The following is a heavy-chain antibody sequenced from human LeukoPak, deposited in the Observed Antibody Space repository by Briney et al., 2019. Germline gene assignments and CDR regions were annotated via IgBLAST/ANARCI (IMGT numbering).Heavy chain of an antibody. V-gene: IGHV1-8*01. CDR2: MNPNSGDT. CDR1: GYIFSSND. D-gene: IGHD3-10*01. CDR3: ARGPFGSGSFLDY. Sequence: ASVKVSCKASGYIFSSNDINWVRQAAGRGLEWMGWMNPNSGDTGYTQKFQGRVAMTRSTSITTAYMELGSLRSEDTAVYYCARGPFGSGSFLDYWGQGTLVTVSS. J-gene: IGHJ4*02.